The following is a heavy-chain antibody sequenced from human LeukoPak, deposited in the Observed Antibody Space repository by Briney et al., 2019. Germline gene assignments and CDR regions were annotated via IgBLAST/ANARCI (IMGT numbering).Heavy chain of an antibody. CDR1: GFTFSSYA. J-gene: IGHJ4*02. CDR3: ARAGYSSSWAEGSYYFDY. CDR2: ISYDGSNK. V-gene: IGHV3-30-3*01. Sequence: GRSLRLSCAASGFTFSSYAMHWVRQAPGKGLEWVAVISYDGSNKYYADSVKGRFTISRDNSKNTLYLQMNSLRAEDTAVYYCARAGYSSSWAEGSYYFDYWGQGTLVTVSS. D-gene: IGHD6-13*01.